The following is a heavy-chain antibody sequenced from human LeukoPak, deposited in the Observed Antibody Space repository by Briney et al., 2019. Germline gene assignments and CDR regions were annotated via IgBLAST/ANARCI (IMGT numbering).Heavy chain of an antibody. D-gene: IGHD1-26*01. J-gene: IGHJ4*02. CDR3: VKSGTWADFDS. CDR1: GFTFSSYG. V-gene: IGHV3-64D*09. CDR2: ISNKGGST. Sequence: GGSLRLSCSASGFTFSSYGMHWVSQAPGKGLEYVSGISNKGGSTYYADSVKGRFTISRDNSKNTLHLQMSSLRADDTAVYYCVKSGTWADFDSWGQGTLVTVSS.